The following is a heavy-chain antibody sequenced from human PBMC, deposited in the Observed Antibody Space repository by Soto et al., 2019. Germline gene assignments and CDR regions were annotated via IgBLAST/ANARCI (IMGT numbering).Heavy chain of an antibody. CDR2: IYYSGSP. CDR1: GYSISSSNW. D-gene: IGHD3-3*01. J-gene: IGHJ3*02. CDR3: ARIRSGPPKDAFDI. V-gene: IGHV4-28*01. Sequence: QVQLQESGPGLVKPSDTLSLTCAVSGYSISSSNWWGWIRQPPGKGLEWIGYIYYSGSPYYNPPRKSRVTMSVDTSKNHFSLKLSAVTAVDTAVYYCARIRSGPPKDAFDIWGQGTMVTGSS.